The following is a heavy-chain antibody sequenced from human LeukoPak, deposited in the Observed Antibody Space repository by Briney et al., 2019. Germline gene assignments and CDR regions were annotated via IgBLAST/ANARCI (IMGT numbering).Heavy chain of an antibody. D-gene: IGHD6-13*01. Sequence: ASVKVSCKASGGTFSSYAISWVRQAPGQGLKWMGGIIPIFGTANYAQKFQGRVTITADESTSTAYMELSSLRSEDTAVYYCARVSIAAAGTLMGYFDYWGQGTLVTVSS. V-gene: IGHV1-69*01. CDR3: ARVSIAAAGTLMGYFDY. J-gene: IGHJ4*02. CDR1: GGTFSSYA. CDR2: IIPIFGTA.